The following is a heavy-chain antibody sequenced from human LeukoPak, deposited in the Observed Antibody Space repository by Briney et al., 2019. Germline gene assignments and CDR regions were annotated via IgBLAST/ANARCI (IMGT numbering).Heavy chain of an antibody. Sequence: PGGSLRLSCAASGFTFSSYSMNWVRQAPGKGLEWVSSISSSSSYIYYADSVKGRFTIPRDNAKNSLYLQMNSLRAEDTAVYYCARAHYDSSGYYCLDYWGQGTLVTVSS. CDR3: ARAHYDSSGYYCLDY. J-gene: IGHJ4*02. V-gene: IGHV3-21*04. D-gene: IGHD3-22*01. CDR1: GFTFSSYS. CDR2: ISSSSSYI.